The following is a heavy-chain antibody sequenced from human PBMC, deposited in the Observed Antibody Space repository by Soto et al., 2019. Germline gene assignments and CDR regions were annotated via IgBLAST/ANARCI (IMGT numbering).Heavy chain of an antibody. J-gene: IGHJ4*02. CDR1: GFAVTTNY. CDR3: ARDSRTFRTFEY. V-gene: IGHV3-53*01. Sequence: PGGSLRLSCAASGFAVTTNYMTWVRQAPGKGLEWVSVIYTSDSTYYADSVKGRFTISRDKSKNTLYLQMNSVRAEDTAVYFCARDSRTFRTFEYWGQGALVTVSS. D-gene: IGHD2-8*01. CDR2: IYTSDST.